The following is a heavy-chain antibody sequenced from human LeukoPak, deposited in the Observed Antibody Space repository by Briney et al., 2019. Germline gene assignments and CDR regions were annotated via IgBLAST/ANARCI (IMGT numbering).Heavy chain of an antibody. Sequence: SVNVSCKASGGTFSSYAISWVRQAPGQGLEWMGGIIPIFGTANYAQKFQGRVTITADESTSTAYMELNSLRSEDTAVYYCARASLDYVWGTYRYPTDYWGQGTLVTVSS. D-gene: IGHD3-16*02. CDR2: IIPIFGTA. CDR3: ARASLDYVWGTYRYPTDY. J-gene: IGHJ4*02. CDR1: GGTFSSYA. V-gene: IGHV1-69*13.